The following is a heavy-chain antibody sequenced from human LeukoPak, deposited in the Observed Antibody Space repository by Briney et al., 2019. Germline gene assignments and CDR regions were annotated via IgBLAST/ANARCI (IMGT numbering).Heavy chain of an antibody. Sequence: GGSLRLSCVASGFSFSSYSMNWVRQAPGKGLEWVSIISSGTGSYIYYADSVRGRFTISRDNAKNSLYLQMNSLRAEDTAVYYCARCSGVFGSSGYWGQGTLVTVSS. V-gene: IGHV3-21*01. J-gene: IGHJ4*02. CDR3: ARCSGVFGSSGY. D-gene: IGHD6-6*01. CDR1: GFSFSSYS. CDR2: ISSGTGSYI.